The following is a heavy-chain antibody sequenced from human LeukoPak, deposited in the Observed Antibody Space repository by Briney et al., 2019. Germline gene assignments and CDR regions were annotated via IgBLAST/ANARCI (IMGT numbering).Heavy chain of an antibody. Sequence: PSETLSLTCAVSGGSISSGGYSWSWIRQPPGKGLEWIGCIYHSGSTYSNPSLKSRVTISVDRSKNQFSLKLSSVTAADTAVYYCARGTHFDYWGQGTLVTVSS. V-gene: IGHV4-30-2*01. CDR2: IYHSGST. CDR3: ARGTHFDY. CDR1: GGSISSGGYS. J-gene: IGHJ4*02.